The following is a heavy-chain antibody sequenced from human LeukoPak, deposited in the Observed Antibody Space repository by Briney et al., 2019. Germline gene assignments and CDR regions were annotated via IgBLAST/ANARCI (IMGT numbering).Heavy chain of an antibody. CDR2: IYTSGST. J-gene: IGHJ4*02. Sequence: SETLSLTCTVSGGSISSGSYYWSWIRQPAGKGLEWIGRIYTSGSTNYNPSLKSRVTISVDTSKNQFSLKLSSVTAADTAVYYCARVNVGATTSSDYWGQGTLVTVSS. CDR1: GGSISSGSYY. V-gene: IGHV4-61*02. CDR3: ARVNVGATTSSDY. D-gene: IGHD1-26*01.